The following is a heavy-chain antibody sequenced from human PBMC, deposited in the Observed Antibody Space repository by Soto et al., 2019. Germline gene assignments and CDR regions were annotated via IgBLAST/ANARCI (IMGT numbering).Heavy chain of an antibody. CDR1: GFTFSGSA. CDR2: IRSKANSYAT. J-gene: IGHJ6*02. V-gene: IGHV3-73*01. D-gene: IGHD5-12*01. CDR3: TRRHVDIVATITATLDYYYYGMDV. Sequence: GGSLRLSCAASGFTFSGSAMHWVRQASGKGLEWVGRIRSKANSYATAYAASVKGRFTISRDDSKNTAYLQMNSLKTEDTAVYYCTRRHVDIVATITATLDYYYYGMDVWGQGTTVTVSS.